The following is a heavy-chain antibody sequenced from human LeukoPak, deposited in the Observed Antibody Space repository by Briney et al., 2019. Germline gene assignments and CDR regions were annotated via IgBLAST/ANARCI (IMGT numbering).Heavy chain of an antibody. CDR2: IDPSGGST. V-gene: IGHV1-46*01. Sequence: ASVKVSCKASGYTFTSYYIHWVRQAPGQGLEWMGVIDPSGGSTNFAQKFQGRVTMTRDTSTSTVYMELSSLRSEDTAVYYCARAPWFDPWGQETLVTVSS. CDR1: GYTFTSYY. CDR3: ARAPWFDP. J-gene: IGHJ5*02.